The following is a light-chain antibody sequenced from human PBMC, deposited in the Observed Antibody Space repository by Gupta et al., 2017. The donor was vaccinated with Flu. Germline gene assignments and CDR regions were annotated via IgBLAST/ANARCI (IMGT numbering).Light chain of an antibody. V-gene: IGKV4-1*01. CDR1: RSLFYSSDKRNY. J-gene: IGKJ2*01. Sequence: DIVMTQSPDSLAVSLGERATLNCKSSRSLFYSSDKRNYLAWYQHKPGQPPKLLIYWASTRESGVPDSFSGSGSGSDFTLTINRLQAEDVTVYCCQQYDNTPYTFGQGTKLEI. CDR3: QQYDNTPYT. CDR2: WAS.